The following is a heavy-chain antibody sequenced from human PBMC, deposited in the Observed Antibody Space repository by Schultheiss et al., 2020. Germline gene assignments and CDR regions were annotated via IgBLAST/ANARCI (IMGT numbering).Heavy chain of an antibody. J-gene: IGHJ5*02. Sequence: ASVKVSCKASGYTFSSYGISWVRQAPGQGLEWMGWISAYNGNTNYAQKFQGRVTITRDTSASTAYMELSSLRSEDTAVYYCARDRVTRGGNWFDPWGQGTLVTVSS. D-gene: IGHD5-18*01. CDR2: ISAYNGNT. V-gene: IGHV1-18*01. CDR3: ARDRVTRGGNWFDP. CDR1: GYTFSSYG.